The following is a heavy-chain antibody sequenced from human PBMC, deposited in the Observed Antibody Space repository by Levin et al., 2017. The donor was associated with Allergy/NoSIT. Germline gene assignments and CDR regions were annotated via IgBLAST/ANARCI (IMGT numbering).Heavy chain of an antibody. J-gene: IGHJ5*02. V-gene: IGHV4-31*03. CDR1: GGSIGSGGYY. D-gene: IGHD3-10*02. Sequence: LRLSCTVSGGSIGSGGYYWSWIRQHPEKGLEWLGYIYDSGNTYYNPSLKSRIIISVDTSKNQFSLNLTSLTAADTAVYYCVRCSGSYDHNWFDPWGQGTLVAVSS. CDR2: IYDSGNT. CDR3: VRCSGSYDHNWFDP.